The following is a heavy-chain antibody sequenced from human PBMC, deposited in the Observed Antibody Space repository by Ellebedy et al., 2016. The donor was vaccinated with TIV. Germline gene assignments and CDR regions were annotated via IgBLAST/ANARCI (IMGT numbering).Heavy chain of an antibody. CDR1: GYTFSRYW. D-gene: IGHD4-17*01. CDR3: ARHTDYALDY. Sequence: GESLKISCAASGYTFSRYWMSWVRQAPGKGLEWVANIKEDGSERYYVASVKGRFTISRDNAKNSRHLQMNGLRAEDTAVYYCARHTDYALDYWGQGALVTVSS. V-gene: IGHV3-7*02. CDR2: IKEDGSER. J-gene: IGHJ4*02.